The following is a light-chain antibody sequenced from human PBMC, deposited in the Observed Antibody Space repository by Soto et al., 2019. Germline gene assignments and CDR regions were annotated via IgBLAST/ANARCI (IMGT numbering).Light chain of an antibody. CDR1: QSVSSK. Sequence: EIVLTQSPATLSVSPGERASLSCRASQSVSSKLAWYQHQPGQAPRLLIFGASTRAPGIPARFSGSGSGTEFTLTITSLQSEDFAVYYCQQYNNWPSWTFGQGTKVDI. CDR2: GAS. CDR3: QQYNNWPSWT. J-gene: IGKJ1*01. V-gene: IGKV3-15*01.